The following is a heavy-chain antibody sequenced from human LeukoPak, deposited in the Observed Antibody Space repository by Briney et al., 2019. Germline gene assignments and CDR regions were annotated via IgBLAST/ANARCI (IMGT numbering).Heavy chain of an antibody. Sequence: ASVKVSCKASGYTFTSYDINWVRQATGQGLGWMGWMNPNSGNTGYAQKFQGRVTMTRNTSISTAYMELSSLRSEDTAVYYCARGEVYYYDSSGPKGPSFGYWGQGTLVTVSS. CDR3: ARGEVYYYDSSGPKGPSFGY. CDR1: GYTFTSYD. J-gene: IGHJ4*02. V-gene: IGHV1-8*01. D-gene: IGHD3-22*01. CDR2: MNPNSGNT.